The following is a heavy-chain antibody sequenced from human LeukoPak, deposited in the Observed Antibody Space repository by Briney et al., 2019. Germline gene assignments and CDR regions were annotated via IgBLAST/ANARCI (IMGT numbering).Heavy chain of an antibody. J-gene: IGHJ4*02. D-gene: IGHD1-1*01. CDR1: GFTFSSYA. Sequence: GRSLRLSCAASGFTFSSYAMHWVRQAPGKGLEWVAVISYDGSNKYYADSVKGRFTISRDNSKNTLYLQMNSLRAEDTAVYYCARTTGIDWYFDYWGQGTLVTVSS. V-gene: IGHV3-30-3*01. CDR2: ISYDGSNK. CDR3: ARTTGIDWYFDY.